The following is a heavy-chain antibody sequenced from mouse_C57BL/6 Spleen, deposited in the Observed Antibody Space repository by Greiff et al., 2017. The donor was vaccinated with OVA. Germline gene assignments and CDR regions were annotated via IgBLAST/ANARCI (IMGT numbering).Heavy chain of an antibody. CDR1: GYTFTDYY. J-gene: IGHJ4*01. CDR2: INPNNGGT. CDR3: AREGRRRDYYAMDY. Sequence: EVQLQQSGPELVKPGASVKISCKASGYTFTDYYMNWVEQSHGKSLEWIGDINPNNGGTSYNQKFKGKATLTVDKSSSTAYMELRSLTSEDSAVYYCAREGRRRDYYAMDYWGQGTSVTVSS. V-gene: IGHV1-26*01.